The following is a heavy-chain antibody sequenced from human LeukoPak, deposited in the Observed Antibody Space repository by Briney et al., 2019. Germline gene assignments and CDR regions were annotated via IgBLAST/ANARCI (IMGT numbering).Heavy chain of an antibody. CDR3: AKDPRSFVGRPPDS. D-gene: IGHD2-15*01. V-gene: IGHV3-30*02. CDR2: IRYDGSNK. Sequence: PGGSLRLSCAASGFTFRNYSMNWVRQAPGKGLEWVAFIRYDGSNKYYADSVKGRFTISRDNSKNTLYLQMNSLRAEDTAVYYCAKDPRSFVGRPPDSWGQGTLVTVSS. CDR1: GFTFRNYS. J-gene: IGHJ4*02.